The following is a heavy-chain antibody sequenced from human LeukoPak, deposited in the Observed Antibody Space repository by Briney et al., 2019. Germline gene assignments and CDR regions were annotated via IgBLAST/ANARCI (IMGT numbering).Heavy chain of an antibody. J-gene: IGHJ1*01. CDR3: ATWGDTTAEYFQR. Sequence: NTGGSLRLSCAATGFSFGDYFMTWVRQAPGKGLEWISYISGGTTYINHADSVKGRFTISRDNTKNSLFLQMNSLRVEDTAVYYCATWGDTTAEYFQRWGQGTLVTVSS. CDR1: GFSFGDYF. D-gene: IGHD2-21*02. CDR2: ISGGTTYI. V-gene: IGHV3-11*06.